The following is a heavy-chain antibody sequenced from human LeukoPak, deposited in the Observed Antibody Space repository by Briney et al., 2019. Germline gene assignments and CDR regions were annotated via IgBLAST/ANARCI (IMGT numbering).Heavy chain of an antibody. CDR3: ARAAYGGYGAPFVY. V-gene: IGHV3-30*01. CDR1: GFTFSSYA. Sequence: GGSLRLSCAASGFTFSSYAMHWVRQAPGKGLEWVAGISYDGSNKYYADSAKGRFTISRDNSKNTLYLQMNSLRAEDTAVYYCARAAYGGYGAPFVYWGQGTLVTVSS. CDR2: ISYDGSNK. J-gene: IGHJ4*02. D-gene: IGHD5-12*01.